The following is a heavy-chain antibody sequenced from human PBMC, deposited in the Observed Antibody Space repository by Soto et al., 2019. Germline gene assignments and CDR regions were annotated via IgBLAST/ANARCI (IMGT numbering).Heavy chain of an antibody. CDR1: GGTFSSYA. CDR3: ARGPYYDFWSGYPRWGMDV. CDR2: IIPIFGTA. V-gene: IGHV1-69*13. D-gene: IGHD3-3*01. J-gene: IGHJ6*02. Sequence: SVKVSCKASGGTFSSYAISWVRQAPGQGLEWMGGIIPIFGTANYAQKFQGRVTITADESTSSAYMELSSLRSEDTAVYYCARGPYYDFWSGYPRWGMDVWGQGTTVTVSS.